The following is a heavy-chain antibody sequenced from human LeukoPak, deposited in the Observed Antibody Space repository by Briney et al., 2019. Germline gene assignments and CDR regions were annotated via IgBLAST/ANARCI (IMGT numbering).Heavy chain of an antibody. Sequence: PGASLKISCQGSDSGFATYWIAWLRQMPGKGLEWMGRIYPSDSDRRYSPSFQGQVTISADKSIKTAYLQWSSLKASDTAMYYCARPLQGIVGATGFDYWGQGTLVTVSS. CDR3: ARPLQGIVGATGFDY. CDR1: DSGFATYW. D-gene: IGHD1-26*01. J-gene: IGHJ4*02. CDR2: IYPSDSDR. V-gene: IGHV5-51*01.